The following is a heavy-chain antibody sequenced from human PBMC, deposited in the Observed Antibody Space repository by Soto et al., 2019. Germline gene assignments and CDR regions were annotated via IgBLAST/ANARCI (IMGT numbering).Heavy chain of an antibody. CDR3: ARPDEKPTDRGWRWFDP. V-gene: IGHV4-39*01. Sequence: QVQLQESGPGLVRPSETLSLTCTVSGDSITSSSYYWGWIRQPPGKGLEWIASIYYSGSTHYNPSLKSRVPISVDTSNNQFSLQLTFVTAANMSVYFFARPDEKPTDRGWRWFDPWGRGTLVTVSS. D-gene: IGHD2-15*01. CDR2: IYYSGST. J-gene: IGHJ5*02. CDR1: GDSITSSSYY.